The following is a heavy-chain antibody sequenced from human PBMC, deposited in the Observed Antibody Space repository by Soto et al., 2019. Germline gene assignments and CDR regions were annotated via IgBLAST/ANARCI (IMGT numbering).Heavy chain of an antibody. CDR3: AKGARDVDS. CDR1: GFTFSSQT. Sequence: EVQLLESGGGLVQPGGSLRLSCAASGFTFSSQTMSWVRQAPGKGLEWVSVISSSGSTSYTDSVEGRFTISKDSSKNTLYLPLNSLRVEVTAVYYCAKGARDVDSWGQGTLVTVSS. V-gene: IGHV3-23*01. D-gene: IGHD5-12*01. J-gene: IGHJ4*02. CDR2: ISSSGST.